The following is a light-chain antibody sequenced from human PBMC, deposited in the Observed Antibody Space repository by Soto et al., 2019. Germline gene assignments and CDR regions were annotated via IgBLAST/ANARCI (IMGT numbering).Light chain of an antibody. CDR2: LGS. V-gene: IGKV2-28*01. CDR1: QSLLHVNGYNY. CDR3: MQALQTPYT. Sequence: DIVMTQSPLSLSVTPGEPASISCRSSQSLLHVNGYNYFDWYLQKPGQSPQLLIYLGSNRASGVPDRFSGSGSGTDCTLKISRVEAADVGVYYCMQALQTPYTFGQGTKLEIK. J-gene: IGKJ2*01.